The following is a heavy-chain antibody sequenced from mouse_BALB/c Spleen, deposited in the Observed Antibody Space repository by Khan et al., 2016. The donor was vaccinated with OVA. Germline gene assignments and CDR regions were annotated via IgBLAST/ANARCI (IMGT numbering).Heavy chain of an antibody. CDR1: GYTFRSYW. Sequence: QVQLQQSGGDLMKPGASVKISCKATGYTFRSYWIEWVKQRPGHGLEWIGQIFPGSVSTTYNEKFKGKATFTADTSSNTAYMQRSSLTSADSAVYYCASGGYGGFAYWGQGTLVTVSA. J-gene: IGHJ3*01. D-gene: IGHD2-2*01. CDR3: ASGGYGGFAY. CDR2: IFPGSVST. V-gene: IGHV1-9*01.